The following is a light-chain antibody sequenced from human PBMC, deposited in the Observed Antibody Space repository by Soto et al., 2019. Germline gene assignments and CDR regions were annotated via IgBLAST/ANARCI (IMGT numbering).Light chain of an antibody. J-gene: IGKJ1*01. V-gene: IGKV2-28*01. Sequence: DIVLTQSPLSLPVTPGEPASISCRSSQSLLHSSGHDSLDWSLQKPGQSPQRLIYWGSYRASGVPDRFRGSGSGTDFTLKISRVEADDVGVYYCMQALQTPPTFGQGTNVEIK. CDR2: WGS. CDR3: MQALQTPPT. CDR1: QSLLHSSGHDS.